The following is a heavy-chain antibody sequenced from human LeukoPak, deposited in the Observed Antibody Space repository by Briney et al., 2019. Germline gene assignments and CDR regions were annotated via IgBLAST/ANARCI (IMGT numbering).Heavy chain of an antibody. CDR2: MSLVADTT. Sequence: GGSLRLSCDASGFTFTYVAMNWVRKAPGKGLEWVSSMSLVADTTYYADSVKGRFIISADNSKNTLYLQMSSLRAEDTAVYYCARVLAVAGRAKDYWGQGALVTVSS. J-gene: IGHJ4*02. CDR1: GFTFTYVA. V-gene: IGHV3-23*01. CDR3: ARVLAVAGRAKDY. D-gene: IGHD6-19*01.